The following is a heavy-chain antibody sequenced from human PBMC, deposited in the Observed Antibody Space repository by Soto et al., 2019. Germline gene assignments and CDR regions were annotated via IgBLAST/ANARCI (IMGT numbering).Heavy chain of an antibody. CDR1: GFTFSSYA. Sequence: GGSLRLSCAASGFTFSSYAMHWVRQAPGKGLEWVAGISYDGSNKYYADSVKGRFTISRDKSKNTLYLQMNSLRAEDTAVDCCAREGNNWGGYFDYWGQGTLVTVSS. CDR3: AREGNNWGGYFDY. D-gene: IGHD7-27*01. CDR2: ISYDGSNK. J-gene: IGHJ4*03. V-gene: IGHV3-30*04.